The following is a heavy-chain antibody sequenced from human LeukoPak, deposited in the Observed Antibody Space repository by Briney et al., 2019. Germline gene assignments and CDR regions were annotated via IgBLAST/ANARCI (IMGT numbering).Heavy chain of an antibody. CDR1: GFTFVNYG. Sequence: GGSLGLSCAASGFTFVNYGMHWVRQAPGKGLEWVAFIRYDGSKRFYAESVKGRFTISRDSSKKKVHLQMNSLRVEDTAVYYCAKAWKSLGSFYGELDYWGQGTLVTVSS. CDR2: IRYDGSKR. J-gene: IGHJ4*02. V-gene: IGHV3-30*02. D-gene: IGHD2/OR15-2a*01. CDR3: AKAWKSLGSFYGELDY.